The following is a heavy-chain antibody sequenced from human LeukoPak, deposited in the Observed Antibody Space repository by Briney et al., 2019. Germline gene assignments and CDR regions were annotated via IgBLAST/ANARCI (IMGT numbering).Heavy chain of an antibody. D-gene: IGHD2-2*01. CDR2: INPNSGGT. V-gene: IGHV1-2*02. CDR1: GYTFTGYY. CDR3: ARARPLYCSSTSCQMGFDY. J-gene: IGHJ4*02. Sequence: ASVKVSCKASGYTFTGYYMHWVRQAPGQGLEWMGWINPNSGGTNYAQKFQGRVTMTRDTSISTAYMELSRLRSDDTAVYYCARARPLYCSSTSCQMGFDYWGQGTLVTLSS.